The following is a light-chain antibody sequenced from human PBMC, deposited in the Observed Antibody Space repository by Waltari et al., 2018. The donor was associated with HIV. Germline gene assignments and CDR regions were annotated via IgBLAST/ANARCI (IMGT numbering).Light chain of an antibody. V-gene: IGKV3-20*01. CDR1: QSVSSTY. Sequence: EIVLTQSPGTLSLSPGERATLSCRAGQSVSSTYLAWYQQKPGQAPRLLIYGASSRATGIPDRFSGSGSGTDFTLTISRLEPEDCAVYYCQQYGSSPTFGQGTKVEIK. CDR2: GAS. CDR3: QQYGSSPT. J-gene: IGKJ1*01.